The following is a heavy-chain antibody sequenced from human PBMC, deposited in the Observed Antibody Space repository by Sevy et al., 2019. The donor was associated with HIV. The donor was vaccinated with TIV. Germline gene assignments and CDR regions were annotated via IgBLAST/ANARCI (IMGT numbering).Heavy chain of an antibody. CDR3: ARDRTYGSFIDY. V-gene: IGHV3-21*01. D-gene: IGHD3-10*01. CDR2: IWSSCSYI. CDR1: GFTFSTYN. Sequence: GGSLRLSCAASGFTFSTYNMNWVRQAPGKGLEWVSSIWSSCSYIYNADSVKGRFTISRDNAKNSLYLQMNSLKVEDTAVYYCARDRTYGSFIDYWGQGTLVTVSS. J-gene: IGHJ4*02.